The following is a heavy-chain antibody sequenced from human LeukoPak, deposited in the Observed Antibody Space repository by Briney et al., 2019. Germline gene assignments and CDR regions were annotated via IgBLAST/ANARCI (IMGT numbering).Heavy chain of an antibody. CDR2: IYYSGST. Sequence: SETLSLTCTVSGGSISSGDYYWSWIRQPPGTGLEWIGYIYYSGSTYYNPSLESRVTISVDTSKNQFSLKLSSVTAADTAVYYCARDLTMIGAFDIWGQGTMVTVSS. J-gene: IGHJ3*02. D-gene: IGHD3-10*02. CDR1: GGSISSGDYY. CDR3: ARDLTMIGAFDI. V-gene: IGHV4-30-4*01.